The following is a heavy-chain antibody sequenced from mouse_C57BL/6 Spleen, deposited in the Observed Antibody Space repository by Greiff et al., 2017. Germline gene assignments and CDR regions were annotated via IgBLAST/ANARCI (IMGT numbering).Heavy chain of an antibody. Sequence: VQLQQSGAELARPGASVKLSCKASGYTFTSYGISWVKQRTGQGLEWIGEIYPRSGNTYYNEKCKGKATLTTDKSSSTAYMELRSLTSEDSAVYFCARSYEEGYYFDYWGQGTTLTVSS. CDR2: IYPRSGNT. CDR1: GYTFTSYG. J-gene: IGHJ2*01. CDR3: ARSYEEGYYFDY. D-gene: IGHD1-1*01. V-gene: IGHV1-81*01.